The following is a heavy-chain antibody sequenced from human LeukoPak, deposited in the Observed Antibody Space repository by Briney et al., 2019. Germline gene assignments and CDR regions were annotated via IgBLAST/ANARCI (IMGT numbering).Heavy chain of an antibody. D-gene: IGHD6-13*01. J-gene: IGHJ4*02. CDR1: GFTFSSYA. CDR2: ISYDGSNK. Sequence: GGSLRLSCAASGFTFSSYAMHWVRQAPAKGREWVAVISYDGSNKYYADSVKGRFTISRDNSKNTLYLQMNSLRAEDTAVYYCARGWQQLPRVLRAYYFDYWGQGTLVTVSS. V-gene: IGHV3-30-3*01. CDR3: ARGWQQLPRVLRAYYFDY.